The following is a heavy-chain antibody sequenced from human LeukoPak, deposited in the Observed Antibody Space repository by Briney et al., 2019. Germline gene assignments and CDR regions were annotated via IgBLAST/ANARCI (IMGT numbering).Heavy chain of an antibody. D-gene: IGHD3-3*01. CDR2: VFKDGTT. Sequence: SETLSLTCTVSGGSTSAYYWSWIRHPPGKGLEWIGNVFKDGTTDYNPSLKSRVTISVDTSKNQFSLTLTSVTAADTAVYYCARERRYYDFWSGCDYWARESWSPSPQ. CDR3: ARERRYYDFWSGCDY. V-gene: IGHV4-59*13. J-gene: IGHJ4*02. CDR1: GGSTSAYY.